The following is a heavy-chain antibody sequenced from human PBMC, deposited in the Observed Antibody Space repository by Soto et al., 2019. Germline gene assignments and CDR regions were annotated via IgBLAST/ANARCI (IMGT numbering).Heavy chain of an antibody. D-gene: IGHD2-15*01. CDR2: MSHSGGT. CDR1: GGFVTSGSYY. CDR3: ARDLGGLLNSDDAFDI. V-gene: IGHV4-61*01. J-gene: IGHJ3*02. Sequence: SETVSLTCAVYGGFVTSGSYYWSWIRQPPGKGLEWIGEMSHSGGTHFNPSLKSRVTISVDTSKNQFTLKLSSVTAADTAVYYCARDLGGLLNSDDAFDIWGQGTMVTVSS.